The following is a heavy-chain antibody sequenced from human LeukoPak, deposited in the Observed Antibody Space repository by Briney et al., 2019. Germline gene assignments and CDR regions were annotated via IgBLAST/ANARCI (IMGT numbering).Heavy chain of an antibody. V-gene: IGHV1-46*01. D-gene: IGHD2-15*01. CDR2: INPSGGST. J-gene: IGHJ4*02. CDR1: GYTFTSYY. Sequence: GASVKVSCKASGYTFTSYYMHWVRQAPGQGLEWMGIINPSGGSTSYAQKFQGRVTMTRDTSISTAYMELSRLRSDDTAVYYCARPGYCSGGSCYGSKNYFDYWGQGTLVTVSS. CDR3: ARPGYCSGGSCYGSKNYFDY.